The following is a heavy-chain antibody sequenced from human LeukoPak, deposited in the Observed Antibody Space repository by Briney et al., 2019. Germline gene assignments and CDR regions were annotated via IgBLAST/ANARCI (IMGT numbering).Heavy chain of an antibody. CDR1: GGSISSYY. CDR3: ARDLTYYYGSGSYWDY. D-gene: IGHD3-10*01. CDR2: IYTSGST. V-gene: IGHV4-4*07. Sequence: PSETLSLTCTVSGGSISSYYWSWIRQPAGKGLEWIGRIYTSGSTNYNPSLKSRVTMSVDTSKNQFSLKLSSVTAADTAVYYCARDLTYYYGSGSYWDYWGQGTLVTVSS. J-gene: IGHJ4*02.